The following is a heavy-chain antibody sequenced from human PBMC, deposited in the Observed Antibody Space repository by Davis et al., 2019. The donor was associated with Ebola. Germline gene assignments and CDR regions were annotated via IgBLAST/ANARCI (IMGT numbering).Heavy chain of an antibody. CDR3: VGGKQRGFSYGFAWFDS. CDR1: GFTFDDYG. CDR2: MNWNGGSL. J-gene: IGHJ5*01. V-gene: IGHV3-20*01. D-gene: IGHD5-18*01. Sequence: GESLKISCAASGFTFDDYGMSWVRQVPGKGLEWVSGMNWNGGSLGYADSVKGRFTISRDNAKKSLYLQMSSLTSEDTDFYHCVGGKQRGFSYGFAWFDSWGQGTLVTVSS.